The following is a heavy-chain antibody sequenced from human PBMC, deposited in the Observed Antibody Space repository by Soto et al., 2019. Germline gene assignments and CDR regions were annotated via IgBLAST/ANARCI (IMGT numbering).Heavy chain of an antibody. J-gene: IGHJ4*02. CDR3: ARGGESTAMVYPFDY. CDR1: GGSISSSNW. V-gene: IGHV4-4*02. CDR2: IYHSGST. Sequence: PSETLSLTCAVSGGSISSSNWWSWVRQPPGKGLEWIGEIYHSGSTNYNPSLKSRVTISVDKSKNQFSLKLSSVTAADTAVYYWARGGESTAMVYPFDYWGQGTLVTVSS. D-gene: IGHD5-18*01.